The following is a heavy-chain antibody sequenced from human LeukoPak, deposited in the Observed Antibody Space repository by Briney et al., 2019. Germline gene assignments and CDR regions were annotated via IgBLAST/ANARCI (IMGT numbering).Heavy chain of an antibody. V-gene: IGHV4-59*01. CDR1: GGSISIYY. Sequence: SETLSLTCSVSGGSISIYYWTWIRQIPGKGLEWIGYIYYTGTTNYNPLFESRATISVDTSKSQFSLKLTSVTAADTAVYYCARASYSYDINGWVPFDYWGQGTLVTVSS. CDR3: ARASYSYDINGWVPFDY. CDR2: IYYTGTT. D-gene: IGHD3-22*01. J-gene: IGHJ4*02.